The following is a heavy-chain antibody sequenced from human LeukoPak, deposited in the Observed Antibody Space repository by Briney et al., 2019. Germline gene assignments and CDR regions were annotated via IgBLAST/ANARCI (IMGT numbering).Heavy chain of an antibody. CDR3: ARVHPLAHTIDY. V-gene: IGHV4-31*03. CDR2: IYYSGST. D-gene: IGHD6-6*01. J-gene: IGHJ4*02. Sequence: PSQTLSLTCTVSGGSISSGGYYWSWIRQHPGKGLEWIGYIYYSGSTYYNPSLKSRVTISVDTSKNQFSLKLSSVTAADTAVYYCARVHPLAHTIDYWGQGTLVTVSS. CDR1: GGSISSGGYY.